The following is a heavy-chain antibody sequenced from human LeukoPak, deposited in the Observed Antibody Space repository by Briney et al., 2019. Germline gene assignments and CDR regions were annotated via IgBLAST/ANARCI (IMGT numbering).Heavy chain of an antibody. D-gene: IGHD6-13*01. V-gene: IGHV3-21*01. Sequence: GGSLRLSCAASGFTFSSYSMNWVRQAPGKGLEWVSSISSSSYIYYADSVKGRFTISRDNAKNSLYLQMNSLRAEDTAVYYCAREGQQLAGDYWGQGTLVTVSS. CDR1: GFTFSSYS. CDR2: ISSSSYI. CDR3: AREGQQLAGDY. J-gene: IGHJ4*02.